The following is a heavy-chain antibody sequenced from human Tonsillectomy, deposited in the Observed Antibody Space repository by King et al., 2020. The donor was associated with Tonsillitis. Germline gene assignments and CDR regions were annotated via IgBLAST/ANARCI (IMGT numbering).Heavy chain of an antibody. J-gene: IGHJ4*02. Sequence: VQLVQSGAEVKKPGDSLRISCKDSGYSFTSYWISWVRQMPGKGLEWMGRIDPSDSYTNYSPAFQVHVTISADKSISPAYLQWRSLKASDTAMYYCARHPRGDFWSGYYGAWGQGTLVTVSS. V-gene: IGHV5-10-1*03. CDR1: GYSFTSYW. D-gene: IGHD3-3*01. CDR2: IDPSDSYT. CDR3: ARHPRGDFWSGYYGA.